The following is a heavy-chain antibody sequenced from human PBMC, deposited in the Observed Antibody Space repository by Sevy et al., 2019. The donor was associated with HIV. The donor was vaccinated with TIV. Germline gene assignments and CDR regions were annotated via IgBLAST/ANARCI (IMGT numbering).Heavy chain of an antibody. Sequence: SETLSLTCTVSGGSISSYYWSWIRQPPGKGLEWIGYIYYSGSTNYNPSLKSRVTRSVDTSKNQFSLKLSSVTAADTAVYYCARGRVGATNDYWGQGTLVTVSS. J-gene: IGHJ4*02. D-gene: IGHD1-26*01. CDR2: IYYSGST. CDR3: ARGRVGATNDY. CDR1: GGSISSYY. V-gene: IGHV4-59*01.